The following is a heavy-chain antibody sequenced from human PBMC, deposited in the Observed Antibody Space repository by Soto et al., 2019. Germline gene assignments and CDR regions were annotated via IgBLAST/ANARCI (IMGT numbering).Heavy chain of an antibody. V-gene: IGHV2-5*02. CDR1: GFSLSTSGVG. CDR2: IYWDDDN. CDR3: AHARRRYDAFDI. J-gene: IGHJ3*02. D-gene: IGHD3-9*01. Sequence: QITLKESGPTLVKPTQTLTLTCTFSGFSLSTSGVGVGWIRQPPEKALEWLALIYWDDDNRYSPSLKSRLTITKDTSKNQVVLTMTNMDPVDTATYYCAHARRRYDAFDIWGQGTIVTVSS.